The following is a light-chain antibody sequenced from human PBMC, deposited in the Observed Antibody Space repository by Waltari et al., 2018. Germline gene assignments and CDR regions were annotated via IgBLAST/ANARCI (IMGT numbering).Light chain of an antibody. CDR3: LVIFSVSLIT. CDR1: QNIIAH. CDR2: AAS. J-gene: IGKJ5*01. Sequence: DIQMTQSSSSLSASIGDTVSITCRASQNIIAHVNWYQQKPGIAPNLLIYAASCLRSGVSSRFRVSGFGTEFSLTISNLRPEDYSTYFCLVIFSVSLITFGQGTRL. V-gene: IGKV1-39*01.